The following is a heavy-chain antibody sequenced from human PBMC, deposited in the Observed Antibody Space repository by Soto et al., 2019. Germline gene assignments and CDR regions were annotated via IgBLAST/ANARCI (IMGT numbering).Heavy chain of an antibody. J-gene: IGHJ4*02. D-gene: IGHD2-8*01. CDR3: ARNGALDY. V-gene: IGHV4-30-4*01. CDR1: GGSISSGDYY. Sequence: QVQLQESGPGLVKPSQTLSLTCTVSGGSISSGDYYWIWIRQPPGKGLEWIGYILYSVTTNYNPSLESRLTISVDTSKNQFSLKLTSVTAADTAVYYCARNGALDYWGRGTLVTVSS. CDR2: ILYSVTT.